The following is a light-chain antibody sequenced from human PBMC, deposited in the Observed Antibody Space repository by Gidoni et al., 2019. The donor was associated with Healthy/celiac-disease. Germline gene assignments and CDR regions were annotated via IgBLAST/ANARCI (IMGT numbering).Light chain of an antibody. V-gene: IGKV3-11*01. Sequence: IVLTQSPATLSLSPGERATLSCRASQSVSSYLAWYQQKPGKARRLLIYDASNRATDIPARFSGSGSGTDFTLTISSLEPEDFAVYDCQQRSNWPTRGTFGPGTKVDIK. CDR2: DAS. J-gene: IGKJ3*01. CDR3: QQRSNWPTRGT. CDR1: QSVSSY.